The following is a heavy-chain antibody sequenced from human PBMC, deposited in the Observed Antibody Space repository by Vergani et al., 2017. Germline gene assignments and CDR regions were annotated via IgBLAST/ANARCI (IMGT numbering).Heavy chain of an antibody. CDR2: ISWNSNSI. CDR1: GFTSAGYA. V-gene: IGHV3-9*02. J-gene: IGHJ5*02. CDR3: AKDLGTSSGGGWFAP. D-gene: IGHD6-6*01. Sequence: EVQLEESGGGLVLPGRSLRLSCVASGFTSAGYAMHWVRQAPGKGLEWVSGISWNSNSIGYADSVKGRFTFSRANAKNCLYLQMNSLRAEDTALYYCAKDLGTSSGGGWFAPWGQGTLFTVSS.